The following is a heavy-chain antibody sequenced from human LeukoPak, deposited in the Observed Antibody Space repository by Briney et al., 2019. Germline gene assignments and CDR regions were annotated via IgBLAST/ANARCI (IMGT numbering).Heavy chain of an antibody. J-gene: IGHJ5*02. CDR1: GGSISSGSYY. V-gene: IGHV4-61*02. CDR2: IYTSGST. D-gene: IGHD5-18*01. Sequence: SETLSLTCTVSGGSISSGSYYWSWIRQPAGKGLEWIGRIYTSGSTNYNPSLKSRVAISVDTSKNQFSLKLSSVTAADTAVYYCARGLTAMVTMDWFDPWGQGTLVTVSS. CDR3: ARGLTAMVTMDWFDP.